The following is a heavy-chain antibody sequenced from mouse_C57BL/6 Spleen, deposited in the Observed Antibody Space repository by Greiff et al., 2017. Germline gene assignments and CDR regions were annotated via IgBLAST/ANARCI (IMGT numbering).Heavy chain of an antibody. Sequence: QVQLQQSGPELVKPGASVKISCKASGYSFTSYYIHWVKQRPGQGLEWIGWIYPGSGNTKYNEKFKGKATLTADTSSSTAYMQLSSLTSEDSAVYYCARSGLLYWFAYWGQGTLVTVSA. CDR3: ARSGLLYWFAY. V-gene: IGHV1-66*01. D-gene: IGHD2-12*01. J-gene: IGHJ3*01. CDR2: IYPGSGNT. CDR1: GYSFTSYY.